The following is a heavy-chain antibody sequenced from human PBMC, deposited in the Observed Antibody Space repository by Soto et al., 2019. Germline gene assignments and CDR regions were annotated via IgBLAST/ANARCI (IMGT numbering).Heavy chain of an antibody. CDR3: ARGSYSSSSGWFDP. CDR1: GYTFTSYG. CDR2: ISAYNGNT. J-gene: IGHJ5*02. D-gene: IGHD6-6*01. V-gene: IGHV1-18*01. Sequence: ASVKVSCKASGYTFTSYGISWVRQAPGQGLEWMGWISAYNGNTNYAQKLQGRVTMTTDTSTRTAYMELRSLRSDDTAVYYCARGSYSSSSGWFDPWGQGTLVTVSS.